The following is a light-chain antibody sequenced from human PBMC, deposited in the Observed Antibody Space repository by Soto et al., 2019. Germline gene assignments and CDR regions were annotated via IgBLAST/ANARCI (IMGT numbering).Light chain of an antibody. CDR1: QSVGNNF. Sequence: EIVLTQSPGTLSLSPGERATLSCRASQSVGNNFLAWYQQKPGQPPRLLVFHASSRATGIPDRFSGGGSGADFTLIISRLEPEDFAVYYCHQYANAPLTFGGGTKVEIK. CDR2: HAS. V-gene: IGKV3-20*01. J-gene: IGKJ4*01. CDR3: HQYANAPLT.